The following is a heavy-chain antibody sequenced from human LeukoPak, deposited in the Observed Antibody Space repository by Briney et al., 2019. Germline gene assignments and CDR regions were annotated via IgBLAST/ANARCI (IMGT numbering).Heavy chain of an antibody. CDR1: GGSISSYY. V-gene: IGHV4-59*01. CDR2: MYYSGST. J-gene: IGHJ4*02. D-gene: IGHD3-10*01. Sequence: SETLSLTCTVSGGSISSYYWSWIRQPPGKGLEWIGYMYYSGSTNYNPSLKSRVTISVDTSKNQFSLKLSSVTAADTAVYYCARGDNYYGSGSYLFDYWGQGTLVTVSS. CDR3: ARGDNYYGSGSYLFDY.